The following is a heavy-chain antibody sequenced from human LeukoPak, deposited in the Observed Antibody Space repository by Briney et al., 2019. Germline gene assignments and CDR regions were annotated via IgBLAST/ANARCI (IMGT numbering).Heavy chain of an antibody. D-gene: IGHD6-13*01. V-gene: IGHV4-4*02. CDR3: ARVEEYSSSWYGGRYYFDY. CDR1: GGSISSSNW. Sequence: PSGTLSLTCAVSGGSISSSNWWSWVRQPPGKGLEWIGEIYHSGSTNYNPSLKSRVTISVDKSKNQFSLKLSSVTAADTVVYYCARVEEYSSSWYGGRYYFDYWGQGTLVTVSS. CDR2: IYHSGST. J-gene: IGHJ4*02.